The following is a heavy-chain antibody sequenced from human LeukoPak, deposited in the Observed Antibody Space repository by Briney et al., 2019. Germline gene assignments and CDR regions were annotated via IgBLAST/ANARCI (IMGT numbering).Heavy chain of an antibody. CDR3: ARGDIAVPGYYYYYMDV. V-gene: IGHV4-4*07. J-gene: IGHJ6*03. CDR2: IYTSGST. D-gene: IGHD6-19*01. Sequence: SETLSLTCTVSGGSISSYYWSWIRQPAGKGLEWIGRIYTSGSTNYNPSLKSRVTMSVDTSKNQFSLKLSSVTAADTAVYYCARGDIAVPGYYYYYMDVWGKGTTVTVSS. CDR1: GGSISSYY.